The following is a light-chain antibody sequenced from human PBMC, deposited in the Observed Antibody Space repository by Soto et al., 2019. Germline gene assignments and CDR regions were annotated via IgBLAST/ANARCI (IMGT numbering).Light chain of an antibody. CDR2: DVS. Sequence: QSALTQPASVSGSPGQSITISCTGTISDVGGYNYVSWYQQHPGKAPKLMMFDVSNRPSGVSNRFSGSKSGYTASLTISGLQAEDEADYYCSSYTSSLTYVFGTWTKLTVL. V-gene: IGLV2-14*03. CDR3: SSYTSSLTYV. CDR1: ISDVGGYNY. J-gene: IGLJ1*01.